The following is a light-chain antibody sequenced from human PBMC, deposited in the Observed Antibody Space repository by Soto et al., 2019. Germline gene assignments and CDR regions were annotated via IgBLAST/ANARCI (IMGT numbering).Light chain of an antibody. CDR1: QRGLYSSNNKNY. V-gene: IGKV4-1*01. Sequence: DIVMTQSPDALAVSLGERATINCKSSQRGLYSSNNKNYLAWYQQRPGKPPKLLIYWASTRESGVPDRFSGSGSGTDFTLTITSLQAEDVAVYYCQQYESTPPTFGQGTKLEIK. CDR3: QQYESTPPT. J-gene: IGKJ2*01. CDR2: WAS.